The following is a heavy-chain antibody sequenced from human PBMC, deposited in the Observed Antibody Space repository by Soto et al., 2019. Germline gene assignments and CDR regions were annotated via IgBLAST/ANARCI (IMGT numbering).Heavy chain of an antibody. CDR3: ARELAVAGTFPYYYGMDV. V-gene: IGHV1-8*01. D-gene: IGHD6-19*01. CDR1: GYTFTSYD. Sequence: ASVKVSCKASGYTFTSYDINWVRQATVQGLEWMGWMNPNSGNTGYAQKFQGRVTMTRNTSISTAYMELSSLRSEDTAVYYCARELAVAGTFPYYYGMDVWGQGTTVTVSS. CDR2: MNPNSGNT. J-gene: IGHJ6*02.